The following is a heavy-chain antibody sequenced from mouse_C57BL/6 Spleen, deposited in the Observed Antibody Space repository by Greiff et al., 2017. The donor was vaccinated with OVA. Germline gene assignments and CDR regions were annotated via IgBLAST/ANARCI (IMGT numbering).Heavy chain of an antibody. Sequence: QVQLQQPGAELVKPGASVKLSCKASGYTFTSYWMHWVKQRPGQGLEWIGMIHPNSGSTNYNEKFKSKATLTVDKSSSTAYMQLSSLTSEDSAVYYCARRTTVVAGAMDDWGQGTSVTVSS. CDR3: ARRTTVVAGAMDD. D-gene: IGHD1-1*01. CDR2: IHPNSGST. V-gene: IGHV1-64*01. J-gene: IGHJ4*01. CDR1: GYTFTSYW.